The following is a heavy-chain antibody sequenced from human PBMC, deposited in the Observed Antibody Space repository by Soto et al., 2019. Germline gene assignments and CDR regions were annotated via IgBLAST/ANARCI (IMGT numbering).Heavy chain of an antibody. CDR1: SVSFNGNY. CDR2: INHSGST. CDR3: ARNGYDILTGYYPYYYYYGMDV. V-gene: IGHV4-34*01. J-gene: IGHJ6*02. Sequence: SETLSLTCAVYSVSFNGNYGSWIRQPPGKGLEWIGEINHSGSTNYNPSLKSRVTISVDTSKNQFSLKLSSVTAADTAVYYCARNGYDILTGYYPYYYYYGMDVWGQGTMVTVS. D-gene: IGHD3-9*01.